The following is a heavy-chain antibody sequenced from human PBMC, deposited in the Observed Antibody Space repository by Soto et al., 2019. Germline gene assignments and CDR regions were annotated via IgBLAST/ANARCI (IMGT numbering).Heavy chain of an antibody. D-gene: IGHD6-19*01. CDR1: GYTFTSYD. CDR2: MNPNSGNT. CDR3: ARSRLNPSSGWTPLDY. Sequence: QVQLVQSGAEVKKPGASVKVSCKASGYTFTSYDINWVRQATGQGLEWMGWMNPNSGNTGYAQKFQGRVTMTRKTSISTAYMELSSLRSEDTAVYYCARSRLNPSSGWTPLDYWGQGTLVTVSS. J-gene: IGHJ4*02. V-gene: IGHV1-8*01.